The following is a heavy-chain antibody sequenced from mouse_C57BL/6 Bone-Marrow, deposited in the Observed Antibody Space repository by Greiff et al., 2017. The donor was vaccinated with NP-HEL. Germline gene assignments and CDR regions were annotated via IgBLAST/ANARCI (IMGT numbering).Heavy chain of an antibody. Sequence: EVKLVESGGGLVKPGGSLKLSCAASGFTFSSYAMSWVRQTPEQRLEWVATISDGGSYTYYPDNVKGRFTISRDNAKNNLYLQMSHLKSEDTAMDYCEREVGNYTWFAYWGQGTLVTVSA. CDR3: EREVGNYTWFAY. D-gene: IGHD2-1*01. V-gene: IGHV5-4*01. CDR1: GFTFSSYA. J-gene: IGHJ3*01. CDR2: ISDGGSYT.